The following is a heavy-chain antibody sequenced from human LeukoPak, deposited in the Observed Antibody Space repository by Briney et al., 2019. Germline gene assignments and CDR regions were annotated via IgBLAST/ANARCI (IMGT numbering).Heavy chain of an antibody. Sequence: GGALRLSCAASGFTFSSYAMSWVRQAPGKGLEGVSAISGSGGSTYYADSVKGRFTISRDNSKNTLYLQMNSLRAEDTAVYYCAKDNPRGSYYSRLPPKYYFDYRGQGTLVTVSS. J-gene: IGHJ4*02. CDR3: AKDNPRGSYYSRLPPKYYFDY. D-gene: IGHD1-26*01. V-gene: IGHV3-23*01. CDR2: ISGSGGST. CDR1: GFTFSSYA.